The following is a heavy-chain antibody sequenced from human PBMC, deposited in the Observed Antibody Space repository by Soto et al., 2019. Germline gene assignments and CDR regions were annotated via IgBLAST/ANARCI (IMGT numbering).Heavy chain of an antibody. CDR1: GFTFSSYA. D-gene: IGHD6-13*01. J-gene: IGHJ4*02. CDR3: AKDKGRGLAAAGKGFDY. V-gene: IGHV3-23*01. Sequence: PGGSLRLSCAASGFTFSSYAMSWVRQAPGKGLEWVSAISGSGGSTYYADSVKGRFTISRDNSKNTLYLQMNSLRAEDTAVYYCAKDKGRGLAAAGKGFDYWGQVRLVT. CDR2: ISGSGGST.